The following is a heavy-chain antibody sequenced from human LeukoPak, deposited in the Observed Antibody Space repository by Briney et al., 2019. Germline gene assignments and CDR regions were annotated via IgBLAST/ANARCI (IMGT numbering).Heavy chain of an antibody. CDR1: GGTFISYA. CDR2: IIPIFGTA. CDR3: ARGMTTVVPRFDY. D-gene: IGHD4-23*01. Sequence: ASVKVSCKASGGTFISYAISWVRQAPGQGLEWMGGIIPIFGTANYAQKFQGRVTITTDESTSTAYMELSSLRSEDTAVYYCARGMTTVVPRFDYWGQGTLVTVSS. J-gene: IGHJ4*02. V-gene: IGHV1-69*05.